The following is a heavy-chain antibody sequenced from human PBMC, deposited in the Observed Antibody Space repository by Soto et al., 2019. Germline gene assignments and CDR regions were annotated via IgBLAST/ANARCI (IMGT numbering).Heavy chain of an antibody. Sequence: GASVKVSCKASGYTLTSYGISWVRQAPGQGLEWMGWISAYNGNTNYAQKLQGRVTMTTDTSTSTAYMELRSLRSDDTAVYYCARDRPYYDSSGYSPFDYWGQGTLVTVSS. V-gene: IGHV1-18*04. CDR3: ARDRPYYDSSGYSPFDY. CDR1: GYTLTSYG. D-gene: IGHD3-22*01. J-gene: IGHJ4*02. CDR2: ISAYNGNT.